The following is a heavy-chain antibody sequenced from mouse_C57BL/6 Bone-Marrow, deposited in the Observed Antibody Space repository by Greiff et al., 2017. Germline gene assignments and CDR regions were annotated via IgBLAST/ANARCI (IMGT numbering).Heavy chain of an antibody. CDR2: NSRGRHTI. CDR3: VYDDDLAWFAD. CDR1: GFTFSDSG. V-gene: IGHV5-17*01. J-gene: IGHJ3*01. Sequence: EVMLVESGGGLVKPGGSLKPPRAAPGFTFSDSGLHWVRQAPEKGLEWDAYNSRGRHTIYHADTVKGRFTISRDNAKNTLFLQMTSLRSEDTAMYYCVYDDDLAWFADWGKGTLVTVSA. D-gene: IGHD2-4*01.